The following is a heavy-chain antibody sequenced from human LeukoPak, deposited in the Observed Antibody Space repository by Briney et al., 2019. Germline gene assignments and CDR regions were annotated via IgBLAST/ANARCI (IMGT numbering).Heavy chain of an antibody. J-gene: IGHJ4*02. CDR2: IYYSGST. V-gene: IGHV4-39*01. D-gene: IGHD6-13*01. CDR3: ARVSRGPYIAAAAPFDY. Sequence: SETLSLTCTVSGGSISSSYYYWGWIRQPPGKGLEWIGSIYYSGSTYYNPSLKSRVTISVDTSKNQFSLKLRSVTAADTAVYYCARVSRGPYIAAAAPFDYWGQGTLVTVSS. CDR1: GGSISSSYYY.